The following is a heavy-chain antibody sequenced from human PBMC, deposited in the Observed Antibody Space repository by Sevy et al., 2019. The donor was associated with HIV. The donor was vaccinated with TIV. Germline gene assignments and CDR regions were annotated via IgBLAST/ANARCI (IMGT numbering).Heavy chain of an antibody. CDR3: GKDFSGRPEPEGVDY. CDR2: ISSSGGRT. J-gene: IGHJ4*02. V-gene: IGHV3-23*01. Sequence: GGSLRLSCAASGFTFRNYAMSWVRQAPGKGLEWVSSISSSGGRTYIADSVKGRFTISRDSSKNTLYQQLNSLRAEDTAVYYCGKDFSGRPEPEGVDYWGQGTLFTVSS. CDR1: GFTFRNYA. D-gene: IGHD3-16*01.